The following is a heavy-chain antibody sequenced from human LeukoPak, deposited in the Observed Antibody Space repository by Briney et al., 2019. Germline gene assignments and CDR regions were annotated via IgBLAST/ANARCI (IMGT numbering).Heavy chain of an antibody. CDR2: IYYSGST. CDR3: ASSRYDFWSGYYFDY. Sequence: SETLSLTCTVSGGSISSSSYFWGWIRQPPGKGLEWIGSIYYSGSTYYNPSLKSRVTISVDTSKNQFSLKLSSVTAADTAVYYCASSRYDFWSGYYFDYWGQGTLVTVSS. V-gene: IGHV4-39*01. J-gene: IGHJ4*02. CDR1: GGSISSSSYF. D-gene: IGHD3-3*01.